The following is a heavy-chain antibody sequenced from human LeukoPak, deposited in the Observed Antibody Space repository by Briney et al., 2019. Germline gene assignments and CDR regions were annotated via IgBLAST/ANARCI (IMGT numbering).Heavy chain of an antibody. D-gene: IGHD1-7*01. CDR3: ARILNWNSQGGDDY. V-gene: IGHV4-30-4*07. J-gene: IGHJ4*02. CDR2: IYYSGST. CDR1: GGSISSGGYS. Sequence: PSETLSLTCAVSGGSISSGGYSWSWFRQPPGKGLEWIGYIYYSGSTYYNPSLKSRATISVDTSKNQFSLKLSSVTAADTAVYYCARILNWNSQGGDDYWGQGTLVTVSS.